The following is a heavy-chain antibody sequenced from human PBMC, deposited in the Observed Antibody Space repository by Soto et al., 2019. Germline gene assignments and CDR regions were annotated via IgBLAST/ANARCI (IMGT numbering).Heavy chain of an antibody. D-gene: IGHD1-26*01. CDR3: AKDGASGSYPPYYYFGMDV. V-gene: IGHV3-23*01. Sequence: VQLLESGGGLVQPGGSLRLSCAASGFTFSSYAMSWVRQAPGKGLEWVSTISGSAGNAYYADSVKGRFSISRDNSKNTLRLQMNSLRADDTAVYYCAKDGASGSYPPYYYFGMDVWGQGTTVTVSS. CDR2: ISGSAGNA. CDR1: GFTFSSYA. J-gene: IGHJ6*02.